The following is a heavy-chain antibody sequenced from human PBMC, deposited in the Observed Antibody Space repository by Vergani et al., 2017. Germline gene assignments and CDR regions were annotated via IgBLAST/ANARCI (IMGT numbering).Heavy chain of an antibody. CDR2: ISYDGSNK. D-gene: IGHD3-10*01. V-gene: IGHV3-30-3*01. CDR1: GFTFSSYA. Sequence: VQLLESGGGVVQPGRSLRLSCAASGFTFSSYAMHWVRQAPGKGLEWVAVISYDGSNKYYADSVKGRFTISRDNSKNTLYLQMNSLRAEDTAVYYCARDYGSGSYYWGYYYYGMDVWGQGP. CDR3: ARDYGSGSYYWGYYYYGMDV. J-gene: IGHJ6*02.